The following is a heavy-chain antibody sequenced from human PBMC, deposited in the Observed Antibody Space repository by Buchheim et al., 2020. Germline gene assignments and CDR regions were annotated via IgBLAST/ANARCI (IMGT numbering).Heavy chain of an antibody. Sequence: QVQLQESGPGLVKPSETLSLTCSVPGGSVSSGSYYWSWVRQSPGKGLQWIGYISYSGSSDSDPSLKSRVTTPVNKSKNQFSLQMTSVTAADTAVYYCARRYDYWSGHLDYWGQGIL. CDR2: ISYSGSS. CDR3: ARRYDYWSGHLDY. CDR1: GGSVSSGSYY. V-gene: IGHV4-61*01. D-gene: IGHD3-3*01. J-gene: IGHJ4*02.